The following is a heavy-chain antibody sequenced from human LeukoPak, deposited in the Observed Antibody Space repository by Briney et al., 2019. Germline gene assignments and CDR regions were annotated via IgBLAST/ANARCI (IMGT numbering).Heavy chain of an antibody. V-gene: IGHV3-74*01. Sequence: GGTLRLSCSASGFTFTTYGMNWVRQAPGKGLVWVSRINSDGINTSYADFVKGRFTISRDNAKNTLNLQMNSLRAEDTAVYYCARDLGQYYDTSDNWFDPWGQGTLVTVSS. CDR1: GFTFTTYG. CDR2: INSDGINT. CDR3: ARDLGQYYDTSDNWFDP. J-gene: IGHJ5*02. D-gene: IGHD3-22*01.